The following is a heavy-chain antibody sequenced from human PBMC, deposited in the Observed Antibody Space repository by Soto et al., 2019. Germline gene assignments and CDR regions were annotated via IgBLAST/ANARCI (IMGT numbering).Heavy chain of an antibody. V-gene: IGHV3-48*01. CDR2: ISGSSSTI. CDR1: GFTFSSYS. CDR3: ARDPVVIVFDY. Sequence: GGSLRLSCAASGFTFSSYSMNWVRQAPGKGLEWISYISGSSSTIYYADSVKGRFTISRDNAKNSLYLQVNSLRAEDTAVYYCARDPVVIVFDYWGQGTLVTVSS. D-gene: IGHD2-21*01. J-gene: IGHJ4*02.